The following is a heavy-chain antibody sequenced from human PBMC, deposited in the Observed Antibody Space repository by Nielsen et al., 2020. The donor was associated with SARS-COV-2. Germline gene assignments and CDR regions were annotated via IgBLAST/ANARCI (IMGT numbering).Heavy chain of an antibody. V-gene: IGHV3-69-1*02. Sequence: GESLKISCAASGFTFDDYGMSWVRQAPGKGLEWVSAISASTYYADSVKGRFTISRDNAENSLSLQMNSLRAEDTAVYYCARESVTGTDAFDIWGQGTVVTVSS. CDR3: ARESVTGTDAFDI. J-gene: IGHJ3*02. CDR2: ISAST. CDR1: GFTFDDYG. D-gene: IGHD6-19*01.